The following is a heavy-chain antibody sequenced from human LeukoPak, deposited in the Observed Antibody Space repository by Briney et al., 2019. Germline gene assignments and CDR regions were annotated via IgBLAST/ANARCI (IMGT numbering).Heavy chain of an antibody. D-gene: IGHD2-15*01. V-gene: IGHV4-59*08. J-gene: IGHJ4*02. CDR1: GGSISRHY. CDR3: ARLPPYYSDGWGYFDP. Sequence: SETLSLTCSVSGGSISRHYWSWIRQPPGKGLEWIAYMFDSVGTKHNPSLRGRVILSRDTSKDQFSLTLLSVTAADTAVYYCARLPPYYSDGWGYFDPWGQGNLVTVSS. CDR2: MFDSVGT.